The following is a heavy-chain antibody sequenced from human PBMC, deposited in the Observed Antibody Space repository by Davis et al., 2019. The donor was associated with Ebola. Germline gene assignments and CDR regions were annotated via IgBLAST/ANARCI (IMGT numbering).Heavy chain of an antibody. CDR3: ASAGYDSSGYYFY. D-gene: IGHD3-22*01. CDR1: GFTFSSYG. Sequence: PGGSLRLSCAASGFTFSSYGMHWVRQAPGKGLEWVAVISYDGSNKYYADSVKGRFTISRDNAKNSLYLQMNSLRAEDTAVYYCASAGYDSSGYYFYWGQGTLVTVSS. CDR2: ISYDGSNK. V-gene: IGHV3-30*03. J-gene: IGHJ4*02.